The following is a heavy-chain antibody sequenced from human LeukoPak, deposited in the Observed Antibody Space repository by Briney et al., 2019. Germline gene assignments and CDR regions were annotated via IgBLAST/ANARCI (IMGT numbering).Heavy chain of an antibody. CDR1: GFTFSSYE. D-gene: IGHD1-26*01. CDR2: ISSSGSTI. Sequence: GGSLRLSCAASGFTFSSYEMNWVRQAPGKGLEWVSYISSSGSTIYYADSVKGRFTISRDNAKNSLYLQMNSLRAEDTAVYYCARDSESYWHDAFDIWGQGTMVIVSS. J-gene: IGHJ3*02. V-gene: IGHV3-48*03. CDR3: ARDSESYWHDAFDI.